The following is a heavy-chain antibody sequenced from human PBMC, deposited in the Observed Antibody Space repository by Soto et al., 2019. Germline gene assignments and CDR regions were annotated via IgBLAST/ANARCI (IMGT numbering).Heavy chain of an antibody. Sequence: GGSLRLSCAASGFTFSSYSMNWVRQAPGKGLEWVSSISSSSSYIYYADPVKGRFTISRDNAKNSLYLQMNSLRAEDTAVYYCARDRREEQRDTAMVYYFDYWGQGTLVTVSS. J-gene: IGHJ4*02. CDR1: GFTFSSYS. CDR3: ARDRREEQRDTAMVYYFDY. V-gene: IGHV3-21*01. CDR2: ISSSSSYI. D-gene: IGHD5-18*01.